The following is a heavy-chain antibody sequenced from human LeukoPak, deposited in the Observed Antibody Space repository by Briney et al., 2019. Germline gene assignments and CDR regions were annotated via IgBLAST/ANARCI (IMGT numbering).Heavy chain of an antibody. CDR3: ARDSECGLLRSDY. J-gene: IGHJ4*02. CDR2: IKQDGTEK. Sequence: PGGSLRLSCAASGFTFSRYWMTWGRQAPGKGLEWVANIKQDGTEKYYVDSVKGRFTISRDNAKNSLYLQMNSLRAEDTAVYYCARDSECGLLRSDYWGQGTLVTVSS. V-gene: IGHV3-7*05. CDR1: GFTFSRYW. D-gene: IGHD4-17*01.